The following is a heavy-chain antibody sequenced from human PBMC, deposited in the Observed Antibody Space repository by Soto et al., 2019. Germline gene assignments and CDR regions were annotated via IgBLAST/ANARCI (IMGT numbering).Heavy chain of an antibody. CDR3: ARYHSSSWYGFRDDYYYMDV. V-gene: IGHV1-18*01. CDR1: GYTFTSYG. D-gene: IGHD6-13*01. CDR2: ISAYNGNT. Sequence: ASVKVSCKASGYTFTSYGISLVRQAPGQGLEWMGWISAYNGNTNYAQELQGRVTMTTDTSTSTAYMELRSLRSDDTAVYYCARYHSSSWYGFRDDYYYMDVWGKGTTVTVSS. J-gene: IGHJ6*03.